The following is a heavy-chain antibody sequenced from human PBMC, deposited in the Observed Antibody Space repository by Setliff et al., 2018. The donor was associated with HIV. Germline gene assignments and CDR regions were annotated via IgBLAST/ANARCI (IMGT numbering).Heavy chain of an antibody. J-gene: IGHJ3*02. CDR3: ASKVYCTNGVCLDAFDI. CDR2: IYYSGSP. Sequence: PSETLSLTCTVSGGSISNYYWSWIRQPPGKELEWIGYIYYSGSPNYNPSLKSRVTISVDTSKNQFSLNLSSVAAADTAVYYCASKVYCTNGVCLDAFDIWGQGTMVTVSS. V-gene: IGHV4-59*01. CDR1: GGSISNYY. D-gene: IGHD2-8*01.